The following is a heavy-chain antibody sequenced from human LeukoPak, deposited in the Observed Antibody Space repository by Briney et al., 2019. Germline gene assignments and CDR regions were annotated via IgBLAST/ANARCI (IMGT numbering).Heavy chain of an antibody. CDR1: GGSISSSSYY. Sequence: PSETLSLTCTVSGGSISSSSYYWGWIRQPPGKGLEWIGYIYYSGSTNYNPSLKSRVTISVDTSKNQFPLKLGSVTAADTAVYYCARWSAAGFDYWGQGTLVTVSS. V-gene: IGHV4-61*05. CDR3: ARWSAAGFDY. CDR2: IYYSGST. J-gene: IGHJ4*02. D-gene: IGHD6-13*01.